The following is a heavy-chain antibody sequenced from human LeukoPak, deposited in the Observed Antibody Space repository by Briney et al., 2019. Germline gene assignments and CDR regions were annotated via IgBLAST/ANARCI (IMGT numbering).Heavy chain of an antibody. J-gene: IGHJ4*02. D-gene: IGHD6-25*01. V-gene: IGHV3-23*01. CDR3: ARDQQRLYYFDY. CDR2: ISGSGGST. Sequence: PGGSLRLSCAASGFTFSSYAMSWVRQAPGKGLEWVSAISGSGGSTYYADSVKGRFTISRDNAKSSLYLQMNSLRAEDTAVYYCARDQQRLYYFDYWGQGTLVTVSS. CDR1: GFTFSSYA.